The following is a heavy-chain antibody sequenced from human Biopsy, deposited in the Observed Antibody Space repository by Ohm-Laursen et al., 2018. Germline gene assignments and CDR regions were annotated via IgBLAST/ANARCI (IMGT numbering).Heavy chain of an antibody. D-gene: IGHD1-1*01. V-gene: IGHV1-24*01. CDR1: GYTLTELS. J-gene: IGHJ4*02. CDR2: FAPENGKT. Sequence: ASVKVSCKASGYTLTELSMHWVRQAPGKGLEWMGGFAPENGKTVYAQNFQARVSMTEDTSTDTAYMELRSLGSEDTAVYYCAADINVWNVNYWGQGTQVTVSS. CDR3: AADINVWNVNY.